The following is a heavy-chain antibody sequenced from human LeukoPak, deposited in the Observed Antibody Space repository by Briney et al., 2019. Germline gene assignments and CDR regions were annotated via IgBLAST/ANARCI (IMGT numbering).Heavy chain of an antibody. CDR3: ARVRDGYNYGSLDY. D-gene: IGHD5-24*01. CDR1: GGSISSYY. V-gene: IGHV4-59*01. CDR2: IYYSGST. J-gene: IGHJ4*02. Sequence: SETLSLTCTVSGGSISSYYWSWIRQPPVKVLEWIGYIYYSGSTNYNPSLKSRVTISVDTSKNQFSLKLSSVTAADAAVYYCARVRDGYNYGSLDYWGQGTLVTVSS.